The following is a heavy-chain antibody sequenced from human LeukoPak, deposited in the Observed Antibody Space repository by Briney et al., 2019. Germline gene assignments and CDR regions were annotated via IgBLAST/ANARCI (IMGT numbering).Heavy chain of an antibody. Sequence: GGSLRLSCAASGFTVSSNYMSWVRQAPGKGLEWVSSISSSSSYIYYADSVKGRFTISRDNAKNSLFLQMNSLRAEDTAVYYCARGPGYCSSTSCLRGHFDYWGQGTLVTVSS. CDR2: ISSSSSYI. CDR1: GFTVSSNY. D-gene: IGHD2-2*01. J-gene: IGHJ4*02. CDR3: ARGPGYCSSTSCLRGHFDY. V-gene: IGHV3-21*04.